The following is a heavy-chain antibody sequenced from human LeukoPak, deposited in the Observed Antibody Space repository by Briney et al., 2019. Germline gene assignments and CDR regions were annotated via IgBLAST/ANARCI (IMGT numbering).Heavy chain of an antibody. CDR1: GFTFSSYG. CDR2: ISYDGSNK. CDR3: AKVGELGTNYYFDY. Sequence: GGSLRLSCAASGFTFSSYGMHWVRQAPGKGLERVAVISYDGSNKYYADSVKGRFTISRDNSKNTLYLQMNSLRAEDTAVYYCAKVGELGTNYYFDYWGQGTLVTVSS. J-gene: IGHJ4*02. D-gene: IGHD7-27*01. V-gene: IGHV3-30*18.